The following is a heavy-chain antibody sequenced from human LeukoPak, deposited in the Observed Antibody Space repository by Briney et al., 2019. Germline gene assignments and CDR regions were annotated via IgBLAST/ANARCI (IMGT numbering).Heavy chain of an antibody. D-gene: IGHD2-15*01. V-gene: IGHV1-2*02. Sequence: ASVKVSCKASGYTFTGYYMHWVRQAPGQGLEWMGWINPNNGATNYAQKFQGRVTMTRDTSISIAYMELSRLRSDDTAVCYCARERNGTYSSDYYFDYWGQGTLVTVSS. J-gene: IGHJ4*02. CDR1: GYTFTGYY. CDR3: ARERNGTYSSDYYFDY. CDR2: INPNNGAT.